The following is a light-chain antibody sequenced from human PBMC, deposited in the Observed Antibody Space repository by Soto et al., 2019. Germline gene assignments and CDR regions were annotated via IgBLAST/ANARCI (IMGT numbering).Light chain of an antibody. CDR2: DSS. Sequence: EIVMTQSPATLSVSPGERATLSCRASQSIVRGLAWYQQKPGQAPSLLIYDSSTRATGVPARFSGSGSGTEFTLTISSLQSEDFAVHYCQQYDNWPPITFGQGTRLEIK. CDR1: QSIVRG. CDR3: QQYDNWPPIT. J-gene: IGKJ5*01. V-gene: IGKV3-15*01.